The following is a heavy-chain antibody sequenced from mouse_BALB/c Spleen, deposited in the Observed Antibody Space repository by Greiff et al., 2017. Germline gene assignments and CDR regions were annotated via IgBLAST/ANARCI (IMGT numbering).Heavy chain of an antibody. CDR1: GFTFSSYA. CDR2: ISSGGSYT. V-gene: IGHV5-9-3*01. CDR3: ARIYYGSRDWYFDV. D-gene: IGHD1-1*01. Sequence: EVKLEESGGGLVKPGGSLKLSCAASGFTFSSYAMSWVRQTPEKRLEWVATISSGGSYTYYPDSVKGRFTISRDNAKNTLYLHMSSLRSEDTAMYYCARIYYGSRDWYFDVWGAGTTVTVSS. J-gene: IGHJ1*01.